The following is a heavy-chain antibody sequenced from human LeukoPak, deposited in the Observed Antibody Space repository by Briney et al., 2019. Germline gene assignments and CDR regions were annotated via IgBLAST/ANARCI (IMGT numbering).Heavy chain of an antibody. CDR3: AKASVGHCSGAFCYHFDS. Sequence: GGSLRLSCEASGFTFSTYAMRWVRQTPGKGLECVAAISGENTGTYHAGSVRGRFTVSRDNSKNTVNLQMNALRAEDAAIYYCAKASVGHCSGAFCYHFDSWGQGTLVSVSS. V-gene: IGHV3-23*01. J-gene: IGHJ4*02. D-gene: IGHD2-15*01. CDR1: GFTFSTYA. CDR2: ISGENTGT.